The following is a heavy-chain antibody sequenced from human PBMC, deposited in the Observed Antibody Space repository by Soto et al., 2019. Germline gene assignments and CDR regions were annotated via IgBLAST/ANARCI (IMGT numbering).Heavy chain of an antibody. J-gene: IGHJ5*02. Sequence: SETLSLTCTVSGGSISSSSYYWGWIRKPPGKGLEWLGSIYYIGSTYYKPSLKIRVTISVDTSKNQFSLKLSSVTAADTAVYYCARPLVLRAAARTRLNWFDPWGQGTLVTVSS. CDR1: GGSISSSSYY. CDR3: ARPLVLRAAARTRLNWFDP. V-gene: IGHV4-39*01. D-gene: IGHD6-6*01. CDR2: IYYIGST.